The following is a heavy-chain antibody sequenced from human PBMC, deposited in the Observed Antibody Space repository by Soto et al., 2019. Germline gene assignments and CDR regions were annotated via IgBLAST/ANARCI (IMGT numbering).Heavy chain of an antibody. CDR2: IYPGDSDT. CDR1: GYSFTSYW. Sequence: PGESLKISCNGSGYSFTSYWIGWVRQMPGKGLEWMGIIYPGDSDTRYSPSFQGQVTISADKSISTAYLQWSSLKASDTAMYYCARHRITMVRGGRSYGMDVWGQGTTVTVS. CDR3: ARHRITMVRGGRSYGMDV. J-gene: IGHJ6*02. V-gene: IGHV5-51*01. D-gene: IGHD3-10*01.